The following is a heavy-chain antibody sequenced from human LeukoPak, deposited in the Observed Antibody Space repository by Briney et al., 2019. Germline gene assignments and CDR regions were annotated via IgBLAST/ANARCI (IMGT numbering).Heavy chain of an antibody. V-gene: IGHV4-39*01. CDR3: ARHGVDTAVGFVELERRPYFDY. CDR1: GGSISSSSYY. Sequence: PSETLSLTCTVSGGSISSSSYYWGWIRQPPGKGLEWIGSIYYSGSTYYNPSLKSRVTISVDTSKNQFSLKLSSVTAADTAVYYCARHGVDTAVGFVELERRPYFDYWGQGTLVTVSS. D-gene: IGHD1-1*01. CDR2: IYYSGST. J-gene: IGHJ4*02.